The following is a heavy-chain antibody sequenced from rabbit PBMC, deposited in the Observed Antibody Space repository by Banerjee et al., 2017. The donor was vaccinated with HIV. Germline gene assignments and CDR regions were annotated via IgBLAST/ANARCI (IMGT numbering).Heavy chain of an antibody. D-gene: IGHD4-1*01. CDR3: ARGLVAGVLNL. J-gene: IGHJ4*01. V-gene: IGHV1S43*01. CDR2: IYPRYGAT. CDR1: GLDFISSFW. Sequence: QQLVESGGGLVKPGASLTLICKASGLDFISSFWICWVRQAPGKGLEWIPTIYPRYGATDYANWVSGRFTVSLDNAQNTVFLRMTSLTAADTATYFCARGLVAGVLNLWGPGTLVTVS.